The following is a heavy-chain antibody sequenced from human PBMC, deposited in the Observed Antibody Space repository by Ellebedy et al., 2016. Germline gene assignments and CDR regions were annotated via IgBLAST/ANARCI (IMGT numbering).Heavy chain of an antibody. CDR2: IYHSGSTST. CDR1: GGSISGYF. Sequence: SETLSLTCTVFGGSISGYFWSWIRQSPGKGLELIGYIYHSGSTSTNYNPSLKNRVTISIDTSKNQFSLNLTSVTAADTAVYYCARHSIYQVVFSWFDPWGQGTLVSVSS. J-gene: IGHJ5*02. D-gene: IGHD2-15*01. CDR3: ARHSIYQVVFSWFDP. V-gene: IGHV4-59*08.